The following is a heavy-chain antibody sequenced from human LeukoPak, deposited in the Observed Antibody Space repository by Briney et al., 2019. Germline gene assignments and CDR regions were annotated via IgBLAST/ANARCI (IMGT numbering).Heavy chain of an antibody. CDR3: ARGDDDYVRYFDY. V-gene: IGHV3-48*02. D-gene: IGHD4-17*01. J-gene: IGHJ4*02. Sequence: TGGSLRLSCAASGFTFSSYSMIWVRQAPGKGLEMVSYISSGSSTRCYGDSVKGRFTISRDNAKNSLYLQMNSLRDEDTAVYYCARGDDDYVRYFDYWGQGTLVAVSS. CDR1: GFTFSSYS. CDR2: ISSGSSTR.